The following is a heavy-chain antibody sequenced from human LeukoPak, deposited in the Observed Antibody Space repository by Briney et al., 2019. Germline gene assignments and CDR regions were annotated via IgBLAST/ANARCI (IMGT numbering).Heavy chain of an antibody. D-gene: IGHD3-22*01. J-gene: IGHJ3*02. CDR3: ARGHSSGNQYDAFDM. V-gene: IGHV3-74*03. Sequence: GGSLRLTCAASGFGFSSYWMHWVRQAPGKGLEWVSRIEIDENITKFADSVKGRFTISRDNARNTVYLQMNSLTAGDTAVYYCARGHSSGNQYDAFDMWGQGTVVTVSS. CDR2: IEIDENIT. CDR1: GFGFSSYW.